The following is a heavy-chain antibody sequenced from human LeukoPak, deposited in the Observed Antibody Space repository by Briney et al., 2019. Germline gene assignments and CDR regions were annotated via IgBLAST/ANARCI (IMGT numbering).Heavy chain of an antibody. D-gene: IGHD1-7*01. V-gene: IGHV3-15*01. J-gene: IGHJ4*02. CDR3: ATERTGTTFDY. Sequence: RPGGSLRLSCAASGFTFSNAWMSWVRQAPGKGLEWVGRIKSKTDGGTTDNAAPVKGRFTISRDDSKNTLYLQMNSLKTEDTAVYYCATERTGTTFDYWGQGTLVIVSS. CDR1: GFTFSNAW. CDR2: IKSKTDGGTT.